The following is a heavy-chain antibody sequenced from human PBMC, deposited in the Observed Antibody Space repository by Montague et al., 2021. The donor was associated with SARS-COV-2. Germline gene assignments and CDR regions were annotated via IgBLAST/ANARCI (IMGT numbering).Heavy chain of an antibody. V-gene: IGHV4-34*01. CDR1: GGSISSYY. J-gene: IGHJ4*02. CDR3: ARGPTNNIGIVATRLDY. CDR2: INHSGST. D-gene: IGHD5-12*01. Sequence: SETLSLTCSVSGGSISSYYWSWIRQPAGKGLEWIGEINHSGSTNYNPSLKSRVTISVDTSNNQFSLKLTSVTAADTAVYYCARGPTNNIGIVATRLDYWGQGTLVTVSS.